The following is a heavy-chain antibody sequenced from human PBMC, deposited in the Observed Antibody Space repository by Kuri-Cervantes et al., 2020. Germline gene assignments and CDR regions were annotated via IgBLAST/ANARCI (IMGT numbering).Heavy chain of an antibody. V-gene: IGHV3-30*02. Sequence: LSLTCAASGFTFSSYGMHWVRQAPGKGLEWVAFIRYDGSNKYYADSVKGRFTISRDNSKNTLYLQMNSLRAEDTAVYYCAKDLLAVTSSSHLDYWGQGTLVTVSS. CDR1: GFTFSSYG. J-gene: IGHJ4*02. CDR3: AKDLLAVTSSSHLDY. CDR2: IRYDGSNK. D-gene: IGHD6-13*01.